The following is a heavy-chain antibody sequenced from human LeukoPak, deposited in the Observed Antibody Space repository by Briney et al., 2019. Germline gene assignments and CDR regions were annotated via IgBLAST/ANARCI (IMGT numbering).Heavy chain of an antibody. V-gene: IGHV3-21*01. Sequence: PGGSLRLSCAASGFIFSSYSMNWVRQAQGKGLEWVSSISSSSSYIYYADSVKGRFTISRDNAKNSLYLLMNSLIAEDTALYFCARDCSGGSCYFSLWWYFDLWGRGTLVTVSS. CDR2: ISSSSSYI. CDR3: ARDCSGGSCYFSLWWYFDL. D-gene: IGHD2-15*01. CDR1: GFIFSSYS. J-gene: IGHJ2*01.